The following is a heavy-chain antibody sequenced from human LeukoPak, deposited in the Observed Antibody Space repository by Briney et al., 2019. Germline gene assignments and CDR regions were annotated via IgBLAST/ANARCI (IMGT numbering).Heavy chain of an antibody. Sequence: GWPLRLSCAATGFICSSGGMHGVRQAPGKGLQGLAVIGYDGSNKYCAGSVKGRFPISGDNSKNTLYLQMNSLRAEDTAVYYCARDSLSWKVRYDFWSGYDKYGMDVWGKGTTVTVSS. CDR3: ARDSLSWKVRYDFWSGYDKYGMDV. CDR2: IGYDGSNK. CDR1: GFICSSGG. D-gene: IGHD3-3*01. V-gene: IGHV3-33*01. J-gene: IGHJ6*04.